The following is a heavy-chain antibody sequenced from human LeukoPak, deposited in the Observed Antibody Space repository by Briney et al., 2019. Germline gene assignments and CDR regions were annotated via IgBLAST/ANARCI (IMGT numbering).Heavy chain of an antibody. V-gene: IGHV1-2*02. CDR3: ARDSRLNLDNGGFFNYYMDV. J-gene: IGHJ6*03. D-gene: IGHD4-23*01. Sequence: GASVKVSCKASGYTFSGYFMHWVRQAPGRGPEWMGWINPNTGGTHYAEKFQGRVTMTRDTSISTVYMELSRLTSDDTAMYSCARDSRLNLDNGGFFNYYMDVWGKGTTVTVSS. CDR2: INPNTGGT. CDR1: GYTFSGYF.